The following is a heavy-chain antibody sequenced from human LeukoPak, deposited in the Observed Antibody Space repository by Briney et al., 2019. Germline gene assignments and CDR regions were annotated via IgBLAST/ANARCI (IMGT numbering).Heavy chain of an antibody. Sequence: ASVKVSCKASGYTFSSYGISWVRQARQAPGQGLEWMGWISAYNGNTIYVQNLQGRVTMTTDTSTTTAYMELRSLTSDDTAVYYCARTPFLHCSGGTCYSDSWGQGTLVTVSP. D-gene: IGHD2-15*01. CDR2: ISAYNGNT. J-gene: IGHJ4*02. V-gene: IGHV1-18*01. CDR1: GYTFSSYG. CDR3: ARTPFLHCSGGTCYSDS.